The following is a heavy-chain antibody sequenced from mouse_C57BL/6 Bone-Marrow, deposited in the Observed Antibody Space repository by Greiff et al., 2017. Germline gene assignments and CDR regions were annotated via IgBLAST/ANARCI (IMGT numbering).Heavy chain of an antibody. V-gene: IGHV1-81*01. J-gene: IGHJ4*01. Sequence: VQLQQSGAELARPGASVKLSCTASGYTFTSYGISWVKQRTGQGLEWIGEIDPSSVYTYYNEKFKGKATLTADKSSSTAYMELRSLTSEDSAVYFCSRRPYAMDDWGQGTSVTVSS. CDR3: SRRPYAMDD. CDR1: GYTFTSYG. CDR2: IDPSSVYT.